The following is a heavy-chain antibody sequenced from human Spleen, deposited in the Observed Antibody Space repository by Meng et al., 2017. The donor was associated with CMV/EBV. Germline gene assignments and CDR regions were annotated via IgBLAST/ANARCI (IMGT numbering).Heavy chain of an antibody. Sequence: GESLKISCAASGFTVSSNYMSWVRQAPGKGLEWVSAISGSGGSTYYADSVKGRFTISRDNSKNTLYLQMNSLRAEDTAVYYCAKRIRFLEWLWPYYGMDVWGQGTTVTVSS. V-gene: IGHV3-23*01. CDR3: AKRIRFLEWLWPYYGMDV. J-gene: IGHJ6*02. CDR1: GFTVSSNY. D-gene: IGHD3-3*01. CDR2: ISGSGGST.